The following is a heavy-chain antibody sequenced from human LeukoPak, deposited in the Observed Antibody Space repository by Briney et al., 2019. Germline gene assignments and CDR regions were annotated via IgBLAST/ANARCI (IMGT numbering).Heavy chain of an antibody. J-gene: IGHJ6*02. D-gene: IGHD6-19*01. V-gene: IGHV3-48*04. Sequence: GGSLRLSCAASGFTFSSYSMNWVRQAPGKGLEWVSYISSSSSTIYYADSVKGRFTISRDNAKNSLYLQMNSLRAEDTAVYYCARVGIAVAGTWAYYYGMDVWGQGTTVTVSS. CDR1: GFTFSSYS. CDR3: ARVGIAVAGTWAYYYGMDV. CDR2: ISSSSSTI.